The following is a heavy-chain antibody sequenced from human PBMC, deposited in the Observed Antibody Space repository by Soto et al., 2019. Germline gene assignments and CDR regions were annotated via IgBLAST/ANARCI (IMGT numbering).Heavy chain of an antibody. J-gene: IGHJ6*02. Sequence: GGSLRLSCAVSGFTFSSYAMSWVRQAPGKGLEWVSAITGSGGATYYADSVRGRITISRDNSKNTLYLQLNSLRAEDTAVYYCAREAHIDFWSGYHYYAMDVWGQGTTVTVSS. CDR1: GFTFSSYA. V-gene: IGHV3-23*01. D-gene: IGHD3-3*01. CDR2: ITGSGGAT. CDR3: AREAHIDFWSGYHYYAMDV.